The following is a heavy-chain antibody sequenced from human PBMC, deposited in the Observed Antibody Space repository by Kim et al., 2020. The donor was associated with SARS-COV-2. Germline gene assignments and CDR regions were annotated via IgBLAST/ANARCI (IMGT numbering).Heavy chain of an antibody. CDR2: ISFDGSNK. D-gene: IGHD3-9*01. CDR3: ARDGLRDFDWPDYDVFDI. Sequence: GGSLRLSCAASGFTFSSYGMHWVRQAPGKGLEWVAVISFDGSNKYYADSVKGRFTFSRDNSKNTLYLQMNSLRAEDTAVYYCARDGLRDFDWPDYDVFDIWSQGTMLTVHS. V-gene: IGHV3-33*05. J-gene: IGHJ3*02. CDR1: GFTFSSYG.